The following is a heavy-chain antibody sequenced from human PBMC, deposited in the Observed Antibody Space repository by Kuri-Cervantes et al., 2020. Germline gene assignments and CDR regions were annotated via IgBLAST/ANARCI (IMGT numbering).Heavy chain of an antibody. V-gene: IGHV4-39*01. D-gene: IGHD2-2*01. CDR3: ARHRPKYQLLPFDY. J-gene: IGHJ4*02. CDR2: IYYSGST. CDR1: GGSISSSSYY. Sequence: SETLSLTCTVSGGSISSSSYYWGWIRQPPGKGLEWIGSIYYSGSTYYNPSLESRVTISVDTSKNQFSLKLSSVTAADTAVYYCARHRPKYQLLPFDYWGQGTLVTVSS.